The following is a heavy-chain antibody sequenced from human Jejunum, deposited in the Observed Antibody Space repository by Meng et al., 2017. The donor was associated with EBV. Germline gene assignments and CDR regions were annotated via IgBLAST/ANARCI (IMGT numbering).Heavy chain of an antibody. Sequence: QVQLVESGGGVVQPGRSLRLSCAASGFMFSSYSMHWVRQAPGKGLEWGGVISDDGSNENYVDSVKGRFTISRDNSKNSLYLQMNSLRAEDTAVYYCAKLVRDWGQGTLVTVSS. CDR3: AKLVRD. D-gene: IGHD2/OR15-2a*01. CDR2: ISDDGSNE. V-gene: IGHV3-30*18. CDR1: GFMFSSYS. J-gene: IGHJ4*02.